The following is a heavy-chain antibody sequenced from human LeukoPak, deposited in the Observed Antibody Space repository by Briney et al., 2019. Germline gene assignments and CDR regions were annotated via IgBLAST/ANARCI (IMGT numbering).Heavy chain of an antibody. J-gene: IGHJ4*02. CDR1: GGTFSSYA. Sequence: SVKVSCKASGGTFSSYAISWVRQAPGQGLEWMEGIIPIFGTANYAQKFQGRVTITTDESTSTAYMELSSLRSEDTAVYYCARSFDSSGFYFDYRGQGTLVTVSS. D-gene: IGHD3-22*01. V-gene: IGHV1-69*05. CDR2: IIPIFGTA. CDR3: ARSFDSSGFYFDY.